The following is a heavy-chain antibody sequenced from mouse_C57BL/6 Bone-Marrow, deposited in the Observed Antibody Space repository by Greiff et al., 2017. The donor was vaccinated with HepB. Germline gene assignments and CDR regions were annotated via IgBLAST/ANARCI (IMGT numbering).Heavy chain of an antibody. Sequence: QVQLQQPGAELVMPGASVKLSCKASGYTFTSYWMHWVKQRPGQGLEWIGEIDPSDSYTNYNQKFKGKSTLTVDKSSSTAYMQLSSLTSEDSAVYYCARGGIYYDYGFAYWGQGTLVTVSA. CDR2: IDPSDSYT. D-gene: IGHD2-4*01. V-gene: IGHV1-69*01. CDR1: GYTFTSYW. J-gene: IGHJ3*01. CDR3: ARGGIYYDYGFAY.